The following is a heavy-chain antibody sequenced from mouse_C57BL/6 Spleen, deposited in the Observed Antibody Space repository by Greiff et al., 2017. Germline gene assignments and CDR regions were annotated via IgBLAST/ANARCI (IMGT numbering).Heavy chain of an antibody. J-gene: IGHJ1*03. V-gene: IGHV1-59*01. CDR2: IDPSDSYT. D-gene: IGHD1-1*01. Sequence: QVQLQQSGAELVRPGTSVKLSCKASGYTFTSYWMHWVKQRPGQGLEWIGVIDPSDSYTNYNQKFKGKATLTVDTSSSTAYMQLSSLTSEDSAVYYCARDYGSSRPWYFDVWGTGTTVTVSS. CDR3: ARDYGSSRPWYFDV. CDR1: GYTFTSYW.